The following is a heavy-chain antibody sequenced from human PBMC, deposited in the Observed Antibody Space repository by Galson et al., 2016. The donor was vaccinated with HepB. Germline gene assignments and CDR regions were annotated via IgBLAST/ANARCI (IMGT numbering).Heavy chain of an antibody. Sequence: SLRLSCAASGFIFSSYGMHWVRQAPGKGLEWVGRIKSKTDGGTTDYAAPVKGRFTISRDDSKNTLYLQMSSLKTDDTAVYYCTGKTFWSGYSSVGMDVWGQGTTVTVSS. V-gene: IGHV3-15*07. CDR1: GFIFSSYG. CDR3: TGKTFWSGYSSVGMDV. D-gene: IGHD3-3*01. CDR2: IKSKTDGGTT. J-gene: IGHJ6*02.